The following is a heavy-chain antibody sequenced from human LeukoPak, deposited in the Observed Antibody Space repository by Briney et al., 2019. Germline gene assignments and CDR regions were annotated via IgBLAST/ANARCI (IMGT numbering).Heavy chain of an antibody. Sequence: GGSLRLSCAASGFTFSSSGMSWVRQAPGKGLEWVSSTSGSGGSTYYADSVKGRFTISRDNSKDTLYLQMNSLRAEDTALYYCAKRAPYYFDYWGQGTLVTVSS. CDR2: TSGSGGST. CDR3: AKRAPYYFDY. J-gene: IGHJ4*02. CDR1: GFTFSSSG. V-gene: IGHV3-23*01.